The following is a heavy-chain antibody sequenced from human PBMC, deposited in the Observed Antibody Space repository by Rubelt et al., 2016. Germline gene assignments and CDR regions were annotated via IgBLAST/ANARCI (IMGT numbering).Heavy chain of an antibody. CDR3: AKHIAAACSYAFDI. CDR2: ISGSGGST. Sequence: EFGGGVVQPGGSLRLSCAASGFTFSSYAMSWVRQAPGKGLEWVSAISGSGGSTYYADSVKGRFTISRDNSKKTLYLQMNSLRDEDTAVYYCAKHIAAACSYAFDIWGQGTMVTVSS. CDR1: GFTFSSYA. J-gene: IGHJ3*02. V-gene: IGHV3-23*01. D-gene: IGHD6-13*01.